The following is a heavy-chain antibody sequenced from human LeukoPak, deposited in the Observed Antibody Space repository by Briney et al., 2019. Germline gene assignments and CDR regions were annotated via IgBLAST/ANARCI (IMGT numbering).Heavy chain of an antibody. J-gene: IGHJ2*01. D-gene: IGHD1-26*01. Sequence: GGSLRLSCAASGFRFSNYGMHWVRQAPGKGLEWVSYISSSSSYTYFADSVKGRFTISRDNAKNSLYLLMNSLRAEDTAVYYCAKYSGSHYWYFDLWGRGTLVTVSS. V-gene: IGHV3-21*05. CDR3: AKYSGSHYWYFDL. CDR2: ISSSSSYT. CDR1: GFRFSNYG.